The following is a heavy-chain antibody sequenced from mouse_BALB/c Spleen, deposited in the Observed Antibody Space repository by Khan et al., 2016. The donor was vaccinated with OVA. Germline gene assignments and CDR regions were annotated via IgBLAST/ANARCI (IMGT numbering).Heavy chain of an antibody. CDR3: ARHEDI. CDR1: GYSLTSYG. J-gene: IGHJ2*01. Sequence: QVQLKQSGPGLVTPSQSLSITCTVSGYSLTSYGVHWVRQPPGKGLEWLGVIWAGGSTNNNSASMSRLSISKDNSNSKVFLYMNSLQTDDTAMCCCARHEDIWGQGTTLTVSS. V-gene: IGHV2-9*02. D-gene: IGHD1-3*01. CDR2: IWAGGST.